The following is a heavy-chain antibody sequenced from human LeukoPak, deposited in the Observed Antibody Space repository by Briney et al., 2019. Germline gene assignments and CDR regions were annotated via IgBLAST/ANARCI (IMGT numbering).Heavy chain of an antibody. V-gene: IGHV4-39*01. CDR2: GFYTGSA. CDR1: GGSISGSTYY. CDR3: ASPDG. J-gene: IGHJ4*02. Sequence: SETLSLTCTVSGGSISGSTYYWAWIRQPPGKGLEWIGSGFYTGSAYYNPSLKSRLTIFVDTSKNQFSLDLSSVTAADTAVYYCASPDGWGQGTLVTGSS. D-gene: IGHD1-14*01.